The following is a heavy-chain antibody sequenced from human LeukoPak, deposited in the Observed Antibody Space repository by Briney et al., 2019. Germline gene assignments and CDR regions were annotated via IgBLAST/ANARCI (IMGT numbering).Heavy chain of an antibody. CDR1: GGSFSGYY. V-gene: IGHV4-59*01. CDR2: TYNSGTT. J-gene: IGHJ6*02. Sequence: PSETLSLTCAVYGGSFSGYYWSWIRQPPGKRLEWIGLTYNSGTTTYNPSLKSRVTMSLDTSKNQFSLTLTSVTAADTALYYCARGWDSGYGYYGMDIWGQGTTVTVSS. CDR3: ARGWDSGYGYYGMDI. D-gene: IGHD5-12*01.